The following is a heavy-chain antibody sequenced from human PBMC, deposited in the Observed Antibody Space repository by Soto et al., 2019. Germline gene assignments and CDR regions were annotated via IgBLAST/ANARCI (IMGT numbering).Heavy chain of an antibody. D-gene: IGHD4-17*01. V-gene: IGHV1-46*03. CDR3: ASPGGDGDYVDYFDY. CDR1: GYTFTSYY. CDR2: INPSGGST. Sequence: QVQLVQSGAEVKKPGASVKVSCKASGYTFTSYYMHWVRQAPGQGLEWMGIINPSGGSTSYAQKFQGRVTMTRDTSTSTVYMELSRLRSEDTAVYYCASPGGDGDYVDYFDYWGQGTLVTVSS. J-gene: IGHJ4*02.